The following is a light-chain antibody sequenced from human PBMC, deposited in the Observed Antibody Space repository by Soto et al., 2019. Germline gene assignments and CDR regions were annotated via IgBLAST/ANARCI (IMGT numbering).Light chain of an antibody. Sequence: DIVMTQSPLSLPVTPGEPASISCRSSQSLLHSNGYNYLDWYLQKPGQSPQLLIYLGSNRASGVPDRFSGSGSGTDFTLKISRVAAADAGLYYCMQALQPPQTLRQGTKLDTK. J-gene: IGKJ1*01. CDR1: QSLLHSNGYNY. V-gene: IGKV2-28*01. CDR2: LGS. CDR3: MQALQPPQT.